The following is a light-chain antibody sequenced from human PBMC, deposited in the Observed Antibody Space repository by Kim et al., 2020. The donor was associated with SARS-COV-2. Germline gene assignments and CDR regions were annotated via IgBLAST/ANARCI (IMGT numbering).Light chain of an antibody. V-gene: IGLV1-44*01. J-gene: IGLJ2*01. CDR3: AAWDDSLNGVV. CDR2: SNN. Sequence: QSVLTQPPSASGTPGQRVTISCSGSSSNIGSNTVNWYQQLPGTAPKLLIYSNNQRPSGVPDRFSGSKSGTSASVAISGLQSEDEADYYCAAWDDSLNGVVFGGGTQLTVL. CDR1: SSNIGSNT.